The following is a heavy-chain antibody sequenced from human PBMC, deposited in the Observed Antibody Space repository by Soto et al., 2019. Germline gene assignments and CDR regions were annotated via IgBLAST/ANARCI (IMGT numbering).Heavy chain of an antibody. J-gene: IGHJ4*02. CDR3: TRDLDWLLFDY. Sequence: EVQLVESGGALVQPGGSLRLSCVASGFSFSNYVMHWVRQVPGKGLVWVSRVSYDGAFTTYAVSVKGRFTISRDTSKNTLYLQMNSLRADDTAVYYCTRDLDWLLFDYWGQGTLVTVSS. V-gene: IGHV3-74*01. CDR1: GFSFSNYV. CDR2: VSYDGAFT. D-gene: IGHD3-3*01.